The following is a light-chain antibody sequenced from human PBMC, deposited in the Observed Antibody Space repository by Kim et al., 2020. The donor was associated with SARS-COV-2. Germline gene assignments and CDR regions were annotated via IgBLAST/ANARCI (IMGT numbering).Light chain of an antibody. CDR3: SSYAGTNNFYV. CDR2: DVN. CDR1: SSDVGGYNF. J-gene: IGLJ1*01. V-gene: IGLV2-8*01. Sequence: QSVTFSCTGTSSDVGGYNFVSWHQQHPGKAPQLIIYDVNKRPSGVPNRFSGSKSGNTASLTVSGLQAEDEADYYCSSYAGTNNFYVFGTGTKVTVL.